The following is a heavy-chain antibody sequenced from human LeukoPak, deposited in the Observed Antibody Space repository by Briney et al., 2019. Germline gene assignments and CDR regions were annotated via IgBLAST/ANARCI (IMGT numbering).Heavy chain of an antibody. CDR3: ARYPYYDSSGSNKREDY. CDR1: GFTFSSYS. CDR2: ISSSSSTI. V-gene: IGHV3-48*01. Sequence: PGGSLRLSCAASGFTFSSYSMNWVRQAPGKGLEWVSYISSSSSTIYYADSVKGRFTISRDNAKNSLYLQMNSPRAEDTAVYYCARYPYYDSSGSNKREDYWGQGTLVTVSS. D-gene: IGHD3-22*01. J-gene: IGHJ4*02.